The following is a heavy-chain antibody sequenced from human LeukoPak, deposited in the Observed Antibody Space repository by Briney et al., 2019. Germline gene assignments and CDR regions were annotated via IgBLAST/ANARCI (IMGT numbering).Heavy chain of an antibody. Sequence: PSETLSLTCTVSGGSISSYYWSWIRQPPGKGLEWIGYIYYSGSTNYNPSLKSRVTISVDTSKNQFSLKLRSVTAADTAVYYCARDVTDSSGWSWWFDPWGQGTLVTVSS. J-gene: IGHJ5*02. D-gene: IGHD6-19*01. CDR2: IYYSGST. V-gene: IGHV4-59*01. CDR1: GGSISSYY. CDR3: ARDVTDSSGWSWWFDP.